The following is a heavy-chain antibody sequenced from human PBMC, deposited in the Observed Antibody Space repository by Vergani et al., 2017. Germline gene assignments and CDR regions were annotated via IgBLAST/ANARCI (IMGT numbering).Heavy chain of an antibody. V-gene: IGHV2-26*01. CDR1: GFSLSNARMG. CDR2: IFSNDEK. J-gene: IGHJ2*01. CDR3: ARVLRSNWYFDL. Sequence: QVTLKESGPVLVKPTETLTLTCTVSGFSLSNARMGVSGIRQPPGKALEWLAHIFSNDEKSYSTSLKSRLTISKDTSKSQLVLTLTNMDPVETATYYCARVLRSNWYFDLWGRGTLVTVSS.